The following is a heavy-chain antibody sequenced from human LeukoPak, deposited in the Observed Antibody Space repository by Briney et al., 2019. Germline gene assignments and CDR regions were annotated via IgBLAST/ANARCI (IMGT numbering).Heavy chain of an antibody. CDR1: GGTFSSYA. D-gene: IGHD6-13*01. CDR2: IIPIFGTA. V-gene: IGHV1-69*05. CDR3: AREGPEYSSSWYKY. Sequence: ASVKVSCKASGGTFSSYAISWVRQAPGQGLEWMGRIIPIFGTANYAQKFQGRVTITTDESTSTAYMELRSLRSEDTAVYYCAREGPEYSSSWYKYWGQGTLVTVSS. J-gene: IGHJ4*02.